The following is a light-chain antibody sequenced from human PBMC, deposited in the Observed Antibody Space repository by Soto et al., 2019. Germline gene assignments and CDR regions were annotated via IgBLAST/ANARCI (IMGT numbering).Light chain of an antibody. CDR2: DVN. V-gene: IGLV2-14*03. CDR1: GSDVGGYNY. Sequence: QAVVTQPASVSGSPGQSITVSCTGTGSDVGGYNYVSWYQQYPGQAPKLMIYDVNKRPSGVSNRFSGSKSGNTASLTISGLQVEDEADYYCSSYTSTNALVFGVGTKLTVL. J-gene: IGLJ1*01. CDR3: SSYTSTNALV.